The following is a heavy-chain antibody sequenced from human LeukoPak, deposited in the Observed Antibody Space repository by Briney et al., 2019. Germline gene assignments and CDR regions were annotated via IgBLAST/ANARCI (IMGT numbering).Heavy chain of an antibody. V-gene: IGHV3-48*03. CDR1: GFTFSSYG. CDR2: ISSSGSTI. J-gene: IGHJ6*04. D-gene: IGHD3-10*02. Sequence: GGSLRLSCAASGFTFSSYGMNWVRQAPGKGLEWVSYISSSGSTIYYADSVKGRFTISRDNAKNSLYLQMNSLRAEDAAVYYCAELGITMIGGVWGKGTTVTISS. CDR3: AELGITMIGGV.